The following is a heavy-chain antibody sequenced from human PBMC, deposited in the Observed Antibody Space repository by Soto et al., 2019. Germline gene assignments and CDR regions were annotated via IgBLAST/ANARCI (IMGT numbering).Heavy chain of an antibody. J-gene: IGHJ6*02. Sequence: ETLSLTCTVSGGSISSSSYYWGWIRQPPGKGLEWIGSIYYSGSTYYNPSLKSRVTISVDTSKNQFSLKLSSVTAADTAVYYCARPQYSSSWPYYYYGMDVWGQGTTVTVS. D-gene: IGHD6-13*01. CDR3: ARPQYSSSWPYYYYGMDV. V-gene: IGHV4-39*01. CDR2: IYYSGST. CDR1: GGSISSSSYY.